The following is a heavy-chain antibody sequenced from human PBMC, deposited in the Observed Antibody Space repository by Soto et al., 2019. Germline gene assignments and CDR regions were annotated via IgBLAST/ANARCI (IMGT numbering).Heavy chain of an antibody. V-gene: IGHV1-18*01. CDR2: ISAYNGNT. CDR3: AGNIAAAGGGTSLYYFDY. J-gene: IGHJ4*02. D-gene: IGHD6-13*01. Sequence: ASVKVSCKVSGYTLTELSMHWVRQAPGQGLEWMGWISAYNGNTNYAQKLQGRVTMTTDTSTSTAYMELRSLRSDDTAVYYCAGNIAAAGGGTSLYYFDYWGQGTLVTVSS. CDR1: GYTLTELS.